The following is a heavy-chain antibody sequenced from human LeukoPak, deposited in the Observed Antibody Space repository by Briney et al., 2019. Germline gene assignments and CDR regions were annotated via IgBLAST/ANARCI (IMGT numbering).Heavy chain of an antibody. V-gene: IGHV3-74*01. CDR1: GFTFSSYW. J-gene: IGHJ4*02. CDR3: ASTVVTRFDY. CDR2: INSDGSST. Sequence: GGSLRLSCAASGFTFSSYWMHWVRQAPGKGLVCVSRINSDGSSTSYADSVKGRFTISRDNAKNTLYLQMNSLRAEDTAVYYCASTVVTRFDYWGQGTLVTVSS. D-gene: IGHD4-23*01.